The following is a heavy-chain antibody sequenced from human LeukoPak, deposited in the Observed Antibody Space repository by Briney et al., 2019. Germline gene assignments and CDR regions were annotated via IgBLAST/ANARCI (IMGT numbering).Heavy chain of an antibody. D-gene: IGHD3-3*01. CDR1: GGSISSYY. Sequence: SETLSLTCTVSGGSISSYYWSWIRQPPGKGLEWIGYIYYSGSTNYNPSLKSRVTISVDTSKNQFSLKLSSVTAADTAVYYCARLIASTEYDFWSGYYNWFDPWGQGTLVTVSS. V-gene: IGHV4-59*08. CDR2: IYYSGST. J-gene: IGHJ5*02. CDR3: ARLIASTEYDFWSGYYNWFDP.